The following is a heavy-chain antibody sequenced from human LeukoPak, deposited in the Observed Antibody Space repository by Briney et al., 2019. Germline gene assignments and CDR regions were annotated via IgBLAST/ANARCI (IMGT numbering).Heavy chain of an antibody. D-gene: IGHD3-16*01. CDR2: INSDGSGT. CDR1: GLSISGYW. Sequence: QPGGSLRLSCTASGLSISGYWMHWVRQAPGKGLVWLSRINSDGSGTDYADSVKGRFTVSRDNGKNTVYLRMSSLRAGDTAVYYCARDPYILDAAWGQGTLVTVSS. V-gene: IGHV3-74*01. CDR3: ARDPYILDAA. J-gene: IGHJ5*02.